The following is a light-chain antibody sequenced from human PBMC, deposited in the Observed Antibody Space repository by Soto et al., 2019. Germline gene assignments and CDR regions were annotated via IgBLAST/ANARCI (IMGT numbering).Light chain of an antibody. Sequence: QSALTQPPPAYGSPGQSITISCTGTSSDVGSYNLVSWYQQHPGKAPKLMIYEVSKRPSGVSNRFSGSKSGNTASLTISGLQAEDEADYYCCSYAGSSTFYVFGTGTKVTLL. CDR1: SSDVGSYNL. V-gene: IGLV2-23*02. CDR3: CSYAGSSTFYV. CDR2: EVS. J-gene: IGLJ1*01.